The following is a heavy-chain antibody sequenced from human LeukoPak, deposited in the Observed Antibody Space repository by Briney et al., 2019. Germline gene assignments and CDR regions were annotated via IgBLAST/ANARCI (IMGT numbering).Heavy chain of an antibody. D-gene: IGHD3-9*01. Sequence: SETLSLTCTVSGGSISSYYWSWIRQPPRTGLELNGFIHYSRSTSYNPSLKGRVIISVDSSKNQFSLKLSSVTAADTAVYYCARGHLDILTGYYSEYYFDYWGQGTLVTVSS. CDR1: GGSISSYY. CDR2: IHYSRST. J-gene: IGHJ4*02. CDR3: ARGHLDILTGYYSEYYFDY. V-gene: IGHV4-59*01.